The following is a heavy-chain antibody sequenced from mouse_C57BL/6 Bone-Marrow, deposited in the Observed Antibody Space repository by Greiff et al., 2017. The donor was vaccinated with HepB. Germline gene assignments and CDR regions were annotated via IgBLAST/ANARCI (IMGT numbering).Heavy chain of an antibody. CDR2: IDPSDSYT. CDR3: ARSPDGYYEAY. Sequence: VQLQQPGAELVKPGASVKLSCKASGYTFTSYWMQWVKQRPGQGLEWIGEIDPSDSYTNYNQKFKGKATLTVDTSSSTAYMQLSSLTSEDSAVYYCARSPDGYYEAYWGQGTLVTVSA. D-gene: IGHD2-3*01. V-gene: IGHV1-50*01. CDR1: GYTFTSYW. J-gene: IGHJ3*01.